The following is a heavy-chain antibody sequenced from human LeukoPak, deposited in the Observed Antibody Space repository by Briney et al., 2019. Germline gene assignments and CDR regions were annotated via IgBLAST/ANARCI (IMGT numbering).Heavy chain of an antibody. Sequence: GGSLRLSCAASGFTFSSYAMSWVRQAPGKWLEWVSAISGSGGSTYYADSVKGRFTISRDNSKNTLYLQMNSLRAEDTAVYYCAKAKYRTYYYDSFGYCGQGTLVTVSS. CDR3: AKAKYRTYYYDSFGY. V-gene: IGHV3-23*01. J-gene: IGHJ4*02. CDR1: GFTFSSYA. D-gene: IGHD3-22*01. CDR2: ISGSGGST.